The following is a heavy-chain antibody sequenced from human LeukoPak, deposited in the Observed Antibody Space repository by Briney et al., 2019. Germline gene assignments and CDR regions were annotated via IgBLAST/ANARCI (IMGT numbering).Heavy chain of an antibody. V-gene: IGHV3-72*01. CDR2: SNNKADSYTT. CDR1: GCTFSDHY. J-gene: IGHJ4*02. Sequence: AGALTLSCAASGCTFSDHYIDWLRQAPGKGLEWVGRSNNKADSYTTEYAASVKGRFSISRDDSKSSLYLQMDSLRTEDTAVYYCASPSGRGAYSAFYYWGQGTLVTVSS. CDR3: ASPSGRGAYSAFYY. D-gene: IGHD2-15*01.